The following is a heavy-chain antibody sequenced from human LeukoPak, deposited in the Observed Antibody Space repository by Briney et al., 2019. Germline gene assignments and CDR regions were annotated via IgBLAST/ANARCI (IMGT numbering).Heavy chain of an antibody. CDR1: GGTFSSYA. Sequence: GSSVKVSCKASGGTFSSYAISWVRQAPGQGLEWMGGIIPIFGTANYAQKFQGRVTITADESTSTAYMELSSPRSEDTAVYYCARERYSSSWSDPQPYYYYGMDVWGKGTTVTVSS. CDR3: ARERYSSSWSDPQPYYYYGMDV. V-gene: IGHV1-69*01. D-gene: IGHD6-13*01. J-gene: IGHJ6*04. CDR2: IIPIFGTA.